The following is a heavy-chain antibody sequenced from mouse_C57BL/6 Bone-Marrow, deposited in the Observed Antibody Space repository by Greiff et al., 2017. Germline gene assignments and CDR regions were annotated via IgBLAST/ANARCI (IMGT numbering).Heavy chain of an antibody. CDR2: ISYSGST. CDR3: ARGVSLYGSLWYFDV. Sequence: EVQVVESGPGLAKPSQTLSLTCSVTGYSITSDYWNWIRKFPGNKLEYMGYISYSGSTYYHQSLKSRISITRDTSKNQSSLQLNSVTTEDTATYYCARGVSLYGSLWYFDVWGTGTTVTVSS. D-gene: IGHD1-1*01. V-gene: IGHV3-8*01. CDR1: GYSITSDY. J-gene: IGHJ1*03.